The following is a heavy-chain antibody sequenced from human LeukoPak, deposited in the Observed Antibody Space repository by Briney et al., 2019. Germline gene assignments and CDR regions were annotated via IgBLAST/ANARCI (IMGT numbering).Heavy chain of an antibody. CDR2: IYGSGYT. Sequence: SETLSLTCTVSGGSISGWYWSWIRQPPGKGLEWIGYIYGSGYTNYNPSLKSRVTMSIDTSKNHFSLKLTSVTAADTAVYYCARVAFGYYDSSGYHFDYWGQGTLVTVSS. V-gene: IGHV4-59*08. CDR1: GGSISGWY. J-gene: IGHJ4*02. CDR3: ARVAFGYYDSSGYHFDY. D-gene: IGHD3-22*01.